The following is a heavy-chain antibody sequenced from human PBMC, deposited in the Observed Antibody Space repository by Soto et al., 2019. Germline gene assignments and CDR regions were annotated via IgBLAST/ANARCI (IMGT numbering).Heavy chain of an antibody. D-gene: IGHD3-3*01. CDR3: ATAPSYYDFWSGYGYFAY. J-gene: IGHJ4*02. V-gene: IGHV1-24*01. CDR2: FDPEDGET. CDR1: GYTLTELS. Sequence: ASVKVSCKVSGYTLTELSMHWVRQAPGKGLEWMGGFDPEDGETIYAQKFQGRVTMTEDTSTDTAYMELSSLRSEDTAVYYCATAPSYYDFWSGYGYFAYWGQGTLVTVSS.